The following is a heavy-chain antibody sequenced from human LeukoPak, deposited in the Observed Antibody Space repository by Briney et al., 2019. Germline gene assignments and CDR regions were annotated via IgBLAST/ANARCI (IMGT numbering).Heavy chain of an antibody. CDR2: IYYTRIT. Sequence: PSETLSLTCTVSCGSISIRSHSCAWIRQPPGKVLEWTGSIYYTRITYYHPSLKIRFTISVHTSKNQFSLKLSSVTAADTAVYYCAQSLGSRNWIGNWFDPWGQGTLVTVSS. CDR3: AQSLGSRNWIGNWFDP. J-gene: IGHJ5*02. CDR1: CGSISIRSHS. D-gene: IGHD1-1*01. V-gene: IGHV4-39*01.